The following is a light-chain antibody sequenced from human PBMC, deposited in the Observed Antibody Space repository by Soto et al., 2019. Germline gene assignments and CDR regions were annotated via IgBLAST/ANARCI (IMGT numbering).Light chain of an antibody. Sequence: QSVLTQPPSTSGTPGQRVAISCSGTSSNIGSNTVYWYQHLPGTAPKLLIYGDDQRPSGIPDRFSASKSGTSASLAISGLHSEDGADYYCASWDDSLNGWVFGGGTQLTVL. V-gene: IGLV1-44*01. CDR3: ASWDDSLNGWV. CDR2: GDD. J-gene: IGLJ3*02. CDR1: SSNIGSNT.